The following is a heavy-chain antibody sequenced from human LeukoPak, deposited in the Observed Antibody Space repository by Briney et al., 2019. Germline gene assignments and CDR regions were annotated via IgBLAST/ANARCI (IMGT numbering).Heavy chain of an antibody. CDR1: GGSFSGYY. CDR2: INHSGST. V-gene: IGHV4-34*01. CDR3: ARKDYDYVWGSYPIGAHKYYFDY. Sequence: SETLSLTCAVYGGSFSGYYWSWIRQPPGKGLEWIGEINHSGSTNYNPSLKSRVTISVDTSKNQFSLKLSSVTAADTAVYYCARKDYDYVWGSYPIGAHKYYFDYWGQGTLVTVSS. J-gene: IGHJ4*02. D-gene: IGHD3-16*02.